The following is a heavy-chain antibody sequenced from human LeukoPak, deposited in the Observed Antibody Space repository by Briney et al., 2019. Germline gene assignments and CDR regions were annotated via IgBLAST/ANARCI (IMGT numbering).Heavy chain of an antibody. Sequence: SETLSLTCTVSGGSISSGYYWGWIRQPPGKGLEWIGSIYHSGSTYYNPSLKSRVTISVDTSKNQFSLKLSSVTAADTAVYYCASMYSSGWRNYFDYWGQGTLVTVSS. J-gene: IGHJ4*02. V-gene: IGHV4-38-2*02. CDR1: GGSISSGYY. CDR3: ASMYSSGWRNYFDY. D-gene: IGHD6-19*01. CDR2: IYHSGST.